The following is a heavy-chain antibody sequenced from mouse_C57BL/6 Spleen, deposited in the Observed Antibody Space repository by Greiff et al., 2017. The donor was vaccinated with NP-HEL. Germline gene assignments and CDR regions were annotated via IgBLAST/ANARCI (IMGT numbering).Heavy chain of an antibody. J-gene: IGHJ2*01. Sequence: VQLKESGGDLVKPGGSLKLSCAASGFTFSSYGMSWVRQTPDKRLEWVATISSGGSYTYYPDSVKGRFTISRDNAKNTLYLQMSSLKSEDTAVYYCARQGGRGYYFDYWGQGTTLTVSS. CDR2: ISSGGSYT. D-gene: IGHD3-3*01. V-gene: IGHV5-6*01. CDR1: GFTFSSYG. CDR3: ARQGGRGYYFDY.